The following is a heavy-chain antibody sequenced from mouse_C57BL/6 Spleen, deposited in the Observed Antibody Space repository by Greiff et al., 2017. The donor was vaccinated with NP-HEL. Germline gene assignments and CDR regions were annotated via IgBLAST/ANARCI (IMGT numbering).Heavy chain of an antibody. Sequence: VQLQQSGAELVRPGSSVKLSCKASGYTFTSYWMHWVKQRPIQGLDWIGNIDPSDSETHYNQKFKDKATLTVDKSSSTAYMQLSSLTSEDSAVYYCARRRRDWYFDVWGTGTTVTVSS. J-gene: IGHJ1*03. CDR3: ARRRRDWYFDV. CDR1: GYTFTSYW. CDR2: IDPSDSET. V-gene: IGHV1-52*01.